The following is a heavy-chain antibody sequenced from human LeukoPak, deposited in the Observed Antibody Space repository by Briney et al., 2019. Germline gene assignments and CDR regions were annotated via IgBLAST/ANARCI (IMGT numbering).Heavy chain of an antibody. CDR3: ARDRVGYCSSTSCYNYYYGMDV. D-gene: IGHD2-2*01. J-gene: IGHJ6*02. Sequence: GGSLRLSCAASGFTFSDYYMSWIRQAPGKGLEWVSYISSNGSTIYYADSVKGRFTISRDNAKNSLYLQMNSLRAEDTAVYYCARDRVGYCSSTSCYNYYYGMDVWGQGTTVTVSS. CDR1: GFTFSDYY. V-gene: IGHV3-11*01. CDR2: ISSNGSTI.